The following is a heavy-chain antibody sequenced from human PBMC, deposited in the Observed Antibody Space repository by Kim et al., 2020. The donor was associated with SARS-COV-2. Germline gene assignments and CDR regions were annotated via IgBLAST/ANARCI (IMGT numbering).Heavy chain of an antibody. CDR1: GGSISSYY. CDR2: IYYSGST. Sequence: SETLSLTCTVSGGSISSYYWSWIRQPPGKGLEWIGYIYYSGSTNYNPSLKSRVTISVDTSKNHFSLKLSSVTAADTAVYYCASLRYSSTWYIPANAFDIWGQGTMVTVAS. CDR3: ASLRYSSTWYIPANAFDI. D-gene: IGHD6-13*01. V-gene: IGHV4-59*01. J-gene: IGHJ3*02.